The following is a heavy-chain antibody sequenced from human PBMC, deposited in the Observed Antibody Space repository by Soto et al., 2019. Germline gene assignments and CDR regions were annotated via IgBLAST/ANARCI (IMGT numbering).Heavy chain of an antibody. J-gene: IGHJ4*02. Sequence: SETLSLTCTVSGGSINNYYWSWIRQPPGKGLEFIGYIYFAGTTTYNPSLRSRVAISVDTSKNQFSLKLSSVTAADTAVYYCARLGGYYQALDSWGQGTLVTVSS. CDR1: GGSINNYY. CDR2: IYFAGTT. CDR3: ARLGGYYQALDS. V-gene: IGHV4-59*08. D-gene: IGHD3-22*01.